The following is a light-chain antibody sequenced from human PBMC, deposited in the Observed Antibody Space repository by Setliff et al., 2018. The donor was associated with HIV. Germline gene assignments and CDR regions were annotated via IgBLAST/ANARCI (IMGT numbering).Light chain of an antibody. J-gene: IGLJ1*01. Sequence: LTPPRSVSGSPGQSVTISCTGTSSDVGGYNYVSWYQQHPGKAPKLMIYDVSRRPSGVPDRFSGSKSGNTASLTISGLQAEDEAEYYCCSYAGSYTFAFGSGTKVTVL. CDR3: CSYAGSYTFA. V-gene: IGLV2-11*01. CDR2: DVS. CDR1: SSDVGGYNY.